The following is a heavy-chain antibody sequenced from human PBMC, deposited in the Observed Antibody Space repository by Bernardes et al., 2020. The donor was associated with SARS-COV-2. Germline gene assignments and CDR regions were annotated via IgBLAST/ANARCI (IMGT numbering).Heavy chain of an antibody. V-gene: IGHV3-23*01. CDR1: GFTFSSYV. Sequence: GGSLRLSCVASGFTFSSYVMRWVRQAPGKGLEWVSSISGSGDATYYADSVKGRFTISKDNSKNTLYLQMNSLRAEDTAIYYCAKGSGSYYYFDYWGQGTRVTVS. CDR2: ISGSGDAT. D-gene: IGHD1-26*01. CDR3: AKGSGSYYYFDY. J-gene: IGHJ4*02.